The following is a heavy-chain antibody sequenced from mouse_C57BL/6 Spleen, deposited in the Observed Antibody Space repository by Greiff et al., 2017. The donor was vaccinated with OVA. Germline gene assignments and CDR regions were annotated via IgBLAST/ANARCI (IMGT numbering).Heavy chain of an antibody. J-gene: IGHJ1*03. V-gene: IGHV10-1*01. CDR2: IRSKSNNYAT. D-gene: IGHD1-1*01. CDR3: VRSFYYYGSSWYFDV. Sequence: EVQRVESGGGLVQPKGSLKLSCAASGFSFNTYAMNWVRQAPGKGLEWVARIRSKSNNYATYYADSVKDRFTISRDDSESMLYLQMNNLKTEDTAMYYCVRSFYYYGSSWYFDVWGTGTTVTVSS. CDR1: GFSFNTYA.